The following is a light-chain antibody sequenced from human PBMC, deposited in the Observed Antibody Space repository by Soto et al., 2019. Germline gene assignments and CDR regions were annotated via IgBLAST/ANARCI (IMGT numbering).Light chain of an antibody. CDR2: KAS. CDR1: QSISSW. J-gene: IGKJ1*01. V-gene: IGKV1-5*03. Sequence: DLQMTQFPSTLCASVGDRVTITCRASQSISSWLAWYQQKQGKAPKLLIYKASTLKSGVPSRFSGSGSGTEFTLTISSLQPDDFATYYCQHYNSYSEAFGQGTKVDIK. CDR3: QHYNSYSEA.